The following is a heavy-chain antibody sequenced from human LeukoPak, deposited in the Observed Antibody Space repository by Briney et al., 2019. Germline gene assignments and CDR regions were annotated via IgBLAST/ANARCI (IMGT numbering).Heavy chain of an antibody. Sequence: GGSLRLSCAVSGFTFSGFWMSWSRQAPGKGLEWVASINSDGSEGYYADVVKGRFTISRDNAKNSLYLQINSLRAEDTAVYHCARSSYSSSSSVWGQGTMVTVSS. J-gene: IGHJ3*01. CDR2: INSDGSEG. D-gene: IGHD6-6*01. CDR3: ARSSYSSSSSV. V-gene: IGHV3-7*03. CDR1: GFTFSGFW.